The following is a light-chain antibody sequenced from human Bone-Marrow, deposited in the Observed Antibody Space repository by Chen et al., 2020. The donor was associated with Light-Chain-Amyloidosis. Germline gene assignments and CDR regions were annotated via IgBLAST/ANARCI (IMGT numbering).Light chain of an antibody. CDR2: RDT. CDR3: QSADSSGTYEVI. V-gene: IGLV3-25*03. J-gene: IGLJ2*01. CDR1: DLPTKY. Sequence: SYELTQPPSVSVSPGQTARITCSGDDLPTKYAYWYQQKPGQAPVLVRHRDTERPSGISERFCGSSSGTTATLTISGGQAEDEDDYHCQSADSSGTYEVIFGGGTKLTVL.